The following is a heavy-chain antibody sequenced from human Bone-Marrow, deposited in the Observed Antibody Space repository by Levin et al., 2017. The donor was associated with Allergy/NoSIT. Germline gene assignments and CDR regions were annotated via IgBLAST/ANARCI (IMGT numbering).Heavy chain of an antibody. J-gene: IGHJ4*02. Sequence: GGSLRLSCKASGGTFSSYTISWVRQAPGQGLEWMGRIIPILGIANYAQKFQGRVTITADKSTSTAYMELSSLRSEDTAVYYCARVGSGSGSYLIEIFDYWGQGTLVTVSS. D-gene: IGHD3-10*01. CDR2: IIPILGIA. CDR3: ARVGSGSGSYLIEIFDY. V-gene: IGHV1-69*02. CDR1: GGTFSSYT.